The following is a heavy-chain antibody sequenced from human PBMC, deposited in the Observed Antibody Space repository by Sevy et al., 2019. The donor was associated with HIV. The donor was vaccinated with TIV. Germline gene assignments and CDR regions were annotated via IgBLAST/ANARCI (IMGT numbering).Heavy chain of an antibody. D-gene: IGHD3-22*01. V-gene: IGHV5-51*01. CDR1: GYSFTSHW. CDR2: IYPEDSET. J-gene: IGHJ4*02. Sequence: GESLKISCQGSGYSFTSHWIGWVRHMPGKGLEWIGIIYPEDSETRYSPSFQGQVTFSADKSISTAYLQWSSLKASDTAMYYCATSHSGYFDSSGYYIYWGQGTLVTVSS. CDR3: ATSHSGYFDSSGYYIY.